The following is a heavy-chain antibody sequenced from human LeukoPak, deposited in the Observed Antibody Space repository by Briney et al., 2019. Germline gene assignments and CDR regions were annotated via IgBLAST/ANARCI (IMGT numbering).Heavy chain of an antibody. Sequence: GGSLRLSCAGSGFTFSNAWMSWVRQAPGKGLEWVGRIKSEPDGGTTDYAAPVKGKFTISRDDSKNTLYLQMNSLRAEDTAVYYCVRTAGRDGGIWGQGTLVTVSS. CDR1: GFTFSNAW. D-gene: IGHD1-1*01. CDR2: IKSEPDGGTT. CDR3: VRTAGRDGGI. J-gene: IGHJ4*02. V-gene: IGHV3-15*01.